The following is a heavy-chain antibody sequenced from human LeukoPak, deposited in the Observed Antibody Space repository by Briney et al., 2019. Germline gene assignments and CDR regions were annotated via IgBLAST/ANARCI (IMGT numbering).Heavy chain of an antibody. CDR1: GYTFRDYW. CDR3: VRHRPYFDF. Sequence: GESLKISCKVSGYTFRDYWISWVRQTPGKGLEWMGTIYPGDSETKYSPSLQGQVTISVDKSINAAYLQWTSLKASDTAIYYCVRHRPYFDFWGQGTLVTVSS. CDR2: IYPGDSET. J-gene: IGHJ4*02. V-gene: IGHV5-51*01.